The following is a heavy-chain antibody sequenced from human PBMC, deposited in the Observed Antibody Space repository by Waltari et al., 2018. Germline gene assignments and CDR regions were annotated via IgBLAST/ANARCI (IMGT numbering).Heavy chain of an antibody. V-gene: IGHV4-39*07. Sequence: QLQLQKSGPGLVKTAKTRSHPCTVTVDEISRSDYYWGWIRQPPGKGLEWIGSVDDSGNSYYNPSLKSRVDISTDTSKNQLSLRLTSVTAADSAVYHCARQRPAALVAWFDSWGQGTPVIVSS. J-gene: IGHJ5*01. CDR3: ARQRPAALVAWFDS. CDR2: VDDSGNS. D-gene: IGHD2-2*01. CDR1: VDEISRSDYY.